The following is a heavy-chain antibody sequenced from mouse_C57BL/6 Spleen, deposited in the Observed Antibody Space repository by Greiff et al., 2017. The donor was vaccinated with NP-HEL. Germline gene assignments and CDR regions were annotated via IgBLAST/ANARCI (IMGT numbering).Heavy chain of an antibody. J-gene: IGHJ1*03. CDR3: ARGVLGYWYVDV. Sequence: VQLQQSGPVLVKPGASVKMSCKASGYTFTDYYMNWVKQSHGKSLEWIGVINPYNGGTSYNQKFKGKATLPVDKSSSTAYMERNSLTSEDSAVYYCARGVLGYWYVDVRGTGTTVTV. CDR2: INPYNGGT. D-gene: IGHD3-3*01. V-gene: IGHV1-19*01. CDR1: GYTFTDYY.